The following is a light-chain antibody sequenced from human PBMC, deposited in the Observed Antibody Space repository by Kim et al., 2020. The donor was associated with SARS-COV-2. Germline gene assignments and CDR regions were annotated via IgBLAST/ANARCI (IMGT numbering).Light chain of an antibody. CDR1: QGISNN. V-gene: IGKV1-17*03. J-gene: IGKJ2*01. Sequence: ASVGDRVTITWRASQGISNNLVWFQQKPGKVPKGLIYAASSLQSGVPSRFSGSGSGTEFTLTISSLQPEDFATYYCLQHNSYPLTFGQGTKLEI. CDR3: LQHNSYPLT. CDR2: AAS.